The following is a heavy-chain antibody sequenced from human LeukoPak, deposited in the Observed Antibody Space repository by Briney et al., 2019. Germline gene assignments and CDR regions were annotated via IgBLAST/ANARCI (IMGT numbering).Heavy chain of an antibody. CDR2: INPNSGGT. D-gene: IGHD5-12*01. CDR1: GYTFTGYY. J-gene: IGHJ4*02. V-gene: IGHV1-2*06. Sequence: ASVKVSCKASGYTFTGYYMHWVRQTPGQGLEWMGRINPNSGGTNYAQKFQGRVTMTRDTPISTAYMELSRLRSDDTAVYYCARGEAVATIGADYWGQGTLVTVSS. CDR3: ARGEAVATIGADY.